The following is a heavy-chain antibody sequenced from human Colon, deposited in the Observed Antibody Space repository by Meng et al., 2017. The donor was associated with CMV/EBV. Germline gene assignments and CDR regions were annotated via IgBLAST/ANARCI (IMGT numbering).Heavy chain of an antibody. CDR3: VRDGGSFDY. V-gene: IGHV1-2*02. CDR2: VKPDGGST. CDR1: GYTFTGNL. D-gene: IGHD2-15*01. J-gene: IGHJ4*02. Sequence: ASVKVSCKASGYTFTGNLIYWVRQAPGQGLEWMGWVKPDGGSTHYAQKFQGRVTMTRDTSITTAYMELSGLRFDDTALYYCVRDGGSFDYWGQGTVVTVSS.